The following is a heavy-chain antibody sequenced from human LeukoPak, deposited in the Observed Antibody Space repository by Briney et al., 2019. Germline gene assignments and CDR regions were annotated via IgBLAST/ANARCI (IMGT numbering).Heavy chain of an antibody. Sequence: GGSLRLSCAASGFTVSSNYMSWVRQAPGKGLEWVSVIYSGGRTYYADSVKDRFTISRDIYKNTLYLQMNSLKADDTAVYYCAKDEWIQLWLRGIDYWGQGTLVTVSS. V-gene: IGHV3-66*01. CDR3: AKDEWIQLWLRGIDY. CDR1: GFTVSSNY. D-gene: IGHD5-18*01. J-gene: IGHJ4*02. CDR2: IYSGGRT.